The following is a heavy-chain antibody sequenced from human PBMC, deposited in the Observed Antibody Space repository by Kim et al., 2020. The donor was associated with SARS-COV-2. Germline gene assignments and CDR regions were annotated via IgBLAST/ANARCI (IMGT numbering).Heavy chain of an antibody. D-gene: IGHD3-3*02. CDR3: TREVLAGGADV. V-gene: IGHV3-9*01. J-gene: IGHJ6*02. Sequence: GYADSVKGRFITSRDKAKNSLYLQMNSLRPEDTALYYCTREVLAGGADVWGQGTAVIVSS.